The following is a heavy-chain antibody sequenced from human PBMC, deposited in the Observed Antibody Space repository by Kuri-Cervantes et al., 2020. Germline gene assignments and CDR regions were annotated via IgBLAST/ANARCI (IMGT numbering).Heavy chain of an antibody. Sequence: GESLKISCAASGFTFSSYWMSWVRQAPGKGLEWVANIKQDGSEKYYVDSVKSRFTISRDNAKNSLYLQMNSLRAEDTAVYYCARDSILTGTYYGMDVWGQGTTVTVSS. CDR1: GFTFSSYW. CDR3: ARDSILTGTYYGMDV. V-gene: IGHV3-7*01. CDR2: IKQDGSEK. D-gene: IGHD3-9*01. J-gene: IGHJ6*02.